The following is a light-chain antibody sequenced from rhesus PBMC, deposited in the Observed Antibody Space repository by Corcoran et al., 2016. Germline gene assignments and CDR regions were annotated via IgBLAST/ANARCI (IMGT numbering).Light chain of an antibody. CDR3: QQHNSYPPT. J-gene: IGKJ1*01. CDR1: QGIKNY. V-gene: IGKV1S14*01. Sequence: DIQMTQSPSSLSASVGDTVTITCRASQGIKNYLAWYQQTPGKAPRSLIFYTSNLETGVPSRFRGSGSGTDFTLTISSLQPEDFATYYCQQHNSYPPTFGQGTKVEIK. CDR2: YTS.